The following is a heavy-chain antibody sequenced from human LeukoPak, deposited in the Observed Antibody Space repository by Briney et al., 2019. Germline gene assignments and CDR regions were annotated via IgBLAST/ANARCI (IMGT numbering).Heavy chain of an antibody. V-gene: IGHV4-59*08. CDR2: IYYSGST. CDR1: GDSISGNY. D-gene: IGHD1-26*01. CDR3: ARVLKYSGSYYCDY. Sequence: SETLSLTCTVSGDSISGNYWTWIRQPPGKGLEWIGYIYYSGSTNYNASLRSRVTISVDTAKNQFSLKLSSVTAADTAVYYCARVLKYSGSYYCDYWGQGTLVTVSS. J-gene: IGHJ4*02.